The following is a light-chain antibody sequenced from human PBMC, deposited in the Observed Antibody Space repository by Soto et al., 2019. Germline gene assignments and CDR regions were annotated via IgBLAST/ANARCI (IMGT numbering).Light chain of an antibody. CDR2: KAS. V-gene: IGKV1-5*03. J-gene: IGKJ1*01. CDR1: QSISSW. CDR3: QQSNSYWT. Sequence: DIQMTQSPSTLSASVGDRVTITCRASQSISSWLAWYQQKPGKAPKLLIYKASSLESGVPSRFSGSGSGTEFTLTISSLQPDDLATYYCQQSNSYWTFGQGTKLEIK.